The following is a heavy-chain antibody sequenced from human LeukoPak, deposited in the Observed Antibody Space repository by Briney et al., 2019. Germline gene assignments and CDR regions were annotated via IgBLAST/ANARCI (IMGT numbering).Heavy chain of an antibody. V-gene: IGHV3-74*01. D-gene: IGHD3-9*01. J-gene: IGHJ4*02. CDR2: ISGDGSTT. CDR1: GFTFSNYW. CDR3: ARLDILTGNYYYFNF. Sequence: GGSLRLSCASSGFTFSNYWMTWVRQAPGMGLVWVSRISGDGSTTSYADSVKGRFTISRDNAKNTLYLQMNSLRAEDTAVYYCARLDILTGNYYYFNFWGQGTLVTVSS.